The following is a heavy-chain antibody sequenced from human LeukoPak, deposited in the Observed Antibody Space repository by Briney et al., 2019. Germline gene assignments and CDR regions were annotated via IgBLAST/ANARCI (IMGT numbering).Heavy chain of an antibody. CDR3: ARHSGYHSTMYLDY. J-gene: IGHJ4*02. Sequence: ASVKVSCKTSGGTFNSYAISWVRQAPGQGLEWMGGITAIFRTTNYAQKFQGRVTITADESMSTVYMELSSLRSEDTAVYYCARHSGYHSTMYLDYWGQGTRVTVSS. CDR2: ITAIFRTT. D-gene: IGHD3-22*01. V-gene: IGHV1-69*13. CDR1: GGTFNSYA.